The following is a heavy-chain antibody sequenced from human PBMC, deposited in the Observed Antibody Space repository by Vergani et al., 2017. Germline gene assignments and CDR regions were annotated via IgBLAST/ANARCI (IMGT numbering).Heavy chain of an antibody. V-gene: IGHV3-30-3*01. CDR3: ARDPTVTADYYYYYGMDV. CDR2: ISYDGSNK. J-gene: IGHJ6*02. CDR1: GFTFSSYA. Sequence: VQLVESGGVVVQPGGSLRLSCAASGFTFSSYAMHWVRQAPGKGLEWVAVISYDGSNKYYADSVKGRFTISRDNSKNTLYLQMNSLRAEDTAVYYCARDPTVTADYYYYYGMDVWGQGTTVTVSS. D-gene: IGHD4-17*01.